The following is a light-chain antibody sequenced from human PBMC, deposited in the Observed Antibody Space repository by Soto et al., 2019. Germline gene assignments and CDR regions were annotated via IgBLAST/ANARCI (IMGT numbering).Light chain of an antibody. CDR2: AAS. CDR3: QQYYSYPWT. V-gene: IGKV1-8*01. CDR1: QSISNH. J-gene: IGKJ1*01. Sequence: MTQSPLSLPVTPGEPVSISCRSSQSISNHLNWYQQKPGKAPXPLIFAASTLQSGVPSRFSGSGSGTDFTLTISCLQAEDFATYYCQQYYSYPWTLGQGTK.